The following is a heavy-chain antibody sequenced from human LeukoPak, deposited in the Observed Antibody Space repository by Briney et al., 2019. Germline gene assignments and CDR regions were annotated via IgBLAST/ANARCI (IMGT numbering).Heavy chain of an antibody. V-gene: IGHV1-18*04. CDR1: GYTFTSYG. CDR2: ISAYNGNT. Sequence: ASVKVSCKASGYTFTSYGISWVRQAPGQGLEWMGWISAYNGNTNYAQKLQVRVTMTTDTSTSTAYLELRSLRSDDTAVYYCARDYYDSSGPYSEGYWGQGTLVTVSS. J-gene: IGHJ4*02. D-gene: IGHD3-22*01. CDR3: ARDYYDSSGPYSEGY.